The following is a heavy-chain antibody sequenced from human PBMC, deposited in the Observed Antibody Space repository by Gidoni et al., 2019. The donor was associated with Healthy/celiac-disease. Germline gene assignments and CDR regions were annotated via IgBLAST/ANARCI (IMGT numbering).Heavy chain of an antibody. CDR1: GCTFSSYA. CDR3: ARGPTDYYDSSGYYHFFDY. CDR2: IIPIFGTA. J-gene: IGHJ4*02. D-gene: IGHD3-22*01. Sequence: QVQLVQSGAEVKKPGSSVKVSCNASGCTFSSYAISLVRQAPGQGLEWMGGIIPIFGTANYAQKVQGRVTITADKSTSTAYMELSSLRSEDTAVYYCARGPTDYYDSSGYYHFFDYWGQGTLVTVSS. V-gene: IGHV1-69*06.